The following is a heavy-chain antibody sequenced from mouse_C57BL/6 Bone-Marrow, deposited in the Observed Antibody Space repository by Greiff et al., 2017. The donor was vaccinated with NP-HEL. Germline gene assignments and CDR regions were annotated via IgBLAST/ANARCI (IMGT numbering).Heavy chain of an antibody. J-gene: IGHJ4*01. CDR1: GYTFTSYW. Sequence: QVQLQQPGAELVKPGASVKLSCKASGYTFTSYWMHWVKQRPGQGLEWIGMIHPNSGSTNYNEKFKSKATLTVDKSSSTAYMQLSSLTSEDSAVYYCARALLWLRRRDYYAMDYGGQGTSVTVSA. CDR2: IHPNSGST. D-gene: IGHD2-2*01. CDR3: ARALLWLRRRDYYAMDY. V-gene: IGHV1-64*01.